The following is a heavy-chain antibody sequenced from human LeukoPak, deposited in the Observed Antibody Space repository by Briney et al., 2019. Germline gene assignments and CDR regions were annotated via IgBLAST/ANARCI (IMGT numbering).Heavy chain of an antibody. D-gene: IGHD3-22*01. CDR2: IIPIFGTA. CDR1: GGTFSSYA. Sequence: SVKVSCKASGGTFSSYAISWVRQAPGQGLEWMGKIIPIFGTANYAQKFQGRVTITTDESTSTAYMELSSLRSEDTAVYYCARDRGPWTYYYDSSGYSGYFDLWGRGTLVTVSS. J-gene: IGHJ2*01. CDR3: ARDRGPWTYYYDSSGYSGYFDL. V-gene: IGHV1-69*05.